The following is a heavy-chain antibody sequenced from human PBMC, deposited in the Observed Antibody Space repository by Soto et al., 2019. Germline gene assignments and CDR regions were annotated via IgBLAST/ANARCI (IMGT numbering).Heavy chain of an antibody. D-gene: IGHD2-2*01. CDR1: GYTFTGYY. V-gene: IGHV1-2*04. Sequence: ASVKVSCKASGYTFTGYYMHWVRQAPGQGLEWMGWINPNSGGTNYAQKFQGWVTMTRDTSISTAYMELSRLRSDDTAVYYCARAADRVVVPAAPHDAFDIWGQGTMVTVSS. CDR2: INPNSGGT. J-gene: IGHJ3*02. CDR3: ARAADRVVVPAAPHDAFDI.